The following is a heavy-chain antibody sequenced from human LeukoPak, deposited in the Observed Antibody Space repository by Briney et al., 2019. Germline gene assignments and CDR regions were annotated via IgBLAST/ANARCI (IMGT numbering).Heavy chain of an antibody. CDR3: AKLGSTTDYFDY. V-gene: IGHV3-30*02. CDR2: IWFDGSNK. CDR1: GFIFSNDA. D-gene: IGHD4-17*01. J-gene: IGHJ4*02. Sequence: PGRSLRLSCAASGFIFSNDAMHWVRQAPGKGLEWVAFIWFDGSNKHYADSVKGRFTISRDNSEDTLYLQMNSLRAEDTAVYYCAKLGSTTDYFDYWGQGTLVTVSS.